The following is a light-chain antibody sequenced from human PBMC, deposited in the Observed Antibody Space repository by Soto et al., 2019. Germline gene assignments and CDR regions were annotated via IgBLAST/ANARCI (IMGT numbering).Light chain of an antibody. V-gene: IGKV3-20*01. CDR3: QQYGSSPPVT. CDR1: QSVSPY. J-gene: IGKJ3*01. Sequence: EIVLTQSPGTLSLPPGERATLSCRASQSVSPYLAWYQHKPGQAPRLLIYGASSRATGIPDRFSGSGSGTDFTLTISRLEPEDFAVYFCQQYGSSPPVTFGPGTKVDIK. CDR2: GAS.